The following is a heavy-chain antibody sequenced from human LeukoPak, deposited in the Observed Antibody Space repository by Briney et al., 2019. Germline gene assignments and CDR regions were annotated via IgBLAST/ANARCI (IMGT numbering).Heavy chain of an antibody. Sequence: SETLSLTCTVSGDSTSSGNYYWNWIRQPAGKGLEWIGRISTRGSTHFNPSLKSRVTISVDTSKNQFSLKLSAVTAADTAVYYCARDFPFWSNYLEYYYYMDVWGKGTTVTVSS. CDR2: ISTRGST. D-gene: IGHD3-3*01. CDR3: ARDFPFWSNYLEYYYYMDV. CDR1: GDSTSSGNYY. J-gene: IGHJ6*03. V-gene: IGHV4-61*02.